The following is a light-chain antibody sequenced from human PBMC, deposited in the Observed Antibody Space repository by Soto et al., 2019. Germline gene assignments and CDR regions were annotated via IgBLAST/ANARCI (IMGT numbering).Light chain of an antibody. V-gene: IGKV1-5*03. J-gene: IGKJ4*01. CDR3: QQYNSYPT. CDR2: KTS. Sequence: DVQMTQSPSTLSASVGDRVTITCRAGHYISSWLAWYQQKPGKAPRLLIYKTSSLEGGVPSRFSGSGSGTEFTLTISSLQPDDFATYYCQQYNSYPTFGGGTKVEIK. CDR1: HYISSW.